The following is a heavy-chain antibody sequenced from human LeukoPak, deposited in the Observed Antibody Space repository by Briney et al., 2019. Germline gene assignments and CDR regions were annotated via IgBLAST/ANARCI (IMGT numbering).Heavy chain of an antibody. CDR3: AKGDYSGSYYFDY. D-gene: IGHD1-26*01. CDR2: SGSGGST. CDR1: GFIFSSYG. J-gene: IGHJ4*02. Sequence: GGSQRLSCAVSGFIFSSYGMSWVRQAPGKGLEWVSVSGSGGSTYYADSVKGRFTISRDNSKNTLYLQMNSLRAEDTAVYYCAKGDYSGSYYFDYWGQGTLVTVSS. V-gene: IGHV3-23*01.